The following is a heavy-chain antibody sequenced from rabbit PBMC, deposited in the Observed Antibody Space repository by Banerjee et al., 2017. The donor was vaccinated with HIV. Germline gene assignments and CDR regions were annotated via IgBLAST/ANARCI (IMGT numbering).Heavy chain of an antibody. CDR1: GFSFSSSYY. CDR3: ARGGYDDTGLSL. Sequence: QEQLEESGGDLVKPEGSLTLTCTASGFSFSSSYYMCWVRQAPGKGLELIACIYTGDGDTYYASWAKGRFTISKTSSTTVTLQMTSLTAADTATYFCARGGYDDTGLSLWGQGTLVTVS. CDR2: IYTGDGDT. D-gene: IGHD6-1*01. J-gene: IGHJ4*01. V-gene: IGHV1S45*01.